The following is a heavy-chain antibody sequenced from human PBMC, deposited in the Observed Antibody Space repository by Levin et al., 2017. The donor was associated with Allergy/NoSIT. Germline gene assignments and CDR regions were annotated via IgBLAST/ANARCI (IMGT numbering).Heavy chain of an antibody. CDR2: INWNGAST. J-gene: IGHJ4*02. CDR1: GFTFDDYG. Sequence: GESLKISCAASGFTFDDYGMSWVRQAPGKGLEWVSGINWNGASTNYADSVKGRFTVSRDNAKNSLYLQMNSLRAEDTAFYYCARDRQYCGGDCSYYFDYWGQGTLVTVSS. CDR3: ARDRQYCGGDCSYYFDY. D-gene: IGHD2-21*02. V-gene: IGHV3-20*04.